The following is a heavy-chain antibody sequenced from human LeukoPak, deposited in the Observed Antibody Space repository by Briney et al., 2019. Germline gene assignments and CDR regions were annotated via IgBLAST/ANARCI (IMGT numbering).Heavy chain of an antibody. D-gene: IGHD2-15*01. Sequence: ASVKASCKASGYTFTTYGISWVRQAPGQGLEWMGWISTYNGNTNYAQKLQGRVTMTTDTSTSTAYMELRSLRSDDTAVYYCARDRIVVVVAATPGWFDPWGQGTLVTVSS. CDR2: ISTYNGNT. J-gene: IGHJ5*02. V-gene: IGHV1-18*01. CDR1: GYTFTTYG. CDR3: ARDRIVVVVAATPGWFDP.